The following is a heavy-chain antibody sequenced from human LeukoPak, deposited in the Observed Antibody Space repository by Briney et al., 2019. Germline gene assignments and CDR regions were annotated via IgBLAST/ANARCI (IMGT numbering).Heavy chain of an antibody. CDR2: IRYVGINK. J-gene: IGHJ4*02. CDR3: AKDYDTSGYDY. Sequence: GGSLRLSCAASGFTFSSYAMHWARQAPGKGLEWVSFIRYVGINKYYADSVKGRFTISRDNSKNTLSLHMNSLRGEDTAVYYCAKDYDTSGYDYWGQGTLVTVSS. CDR1: GFTFSSYA. D-gene: IGHD3-22*01. V-gene: IGHV3-30*02.